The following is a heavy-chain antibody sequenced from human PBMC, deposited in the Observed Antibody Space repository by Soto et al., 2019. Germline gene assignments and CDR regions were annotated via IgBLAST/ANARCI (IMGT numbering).Heavy chain of an antibody. CDR2: MYNTGST. V-gene: IGHV4-59*01. CDR1: GGSISGYY. J-gene: IGHJ6*02. CDR3: ARDLWGYCGTDCYPLDV. D-gene: IGHD2-21*02. Sequence: QVQLQESGPGLVKPSETLSLTCTVSGGSISGYYWSWIRQPPGKGLEWIGYMYNTGSTVYNPSFTSRVTISVDASENXXSLKLNSVTAADTAGYYCARDLWGYCGTDCYPLDVWGQGTTVTVSS.